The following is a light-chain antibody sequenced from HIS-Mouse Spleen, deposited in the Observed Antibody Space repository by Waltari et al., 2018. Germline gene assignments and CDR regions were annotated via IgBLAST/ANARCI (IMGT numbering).Light chain of an antibody. CDR2: DVS. CDR3: CSYAGSYTWV. Sequence: QSALPQPRSVSGSPGQSVTISRTGTSSEVRGYNYFSWYQQHPGKAPKLMIYDVSKLPSGVPDRFSGSKSGNTASLTISGLQAEDEADYYCCSYAGSYTWVFGGGTKLTVL. V-gene: IGLV2-11*01. CDR1: SSEVRGYNY. J-gene: IGLJ3*02.